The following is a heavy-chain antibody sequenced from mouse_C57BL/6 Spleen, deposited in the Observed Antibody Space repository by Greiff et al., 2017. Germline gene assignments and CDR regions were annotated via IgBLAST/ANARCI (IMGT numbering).Heavy chain of an antibody. V-gene: IGHV1-55*01. J-gene: IGHJ2*01. CDR3: ARRNPYGSSSHYFDY. D-gene: IGHD1-1*01. CDR1: GYTFTSYW. Sequence: VQLQQPGAELVKPGASVKMSCKASGYTFTSYWITWVKQRPGQGLEWIGDIYPGSGSTNYNEKFKSKATLTVDTSSSTAYMQLSSLTSEDSAVDYCARRNPYGSSSHYFDYWGQGTTLTVSS. CDR2: IYPGSGST.